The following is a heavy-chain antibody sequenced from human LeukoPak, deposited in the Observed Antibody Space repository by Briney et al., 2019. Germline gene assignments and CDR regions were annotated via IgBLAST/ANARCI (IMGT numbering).Heavy chain of an antibody. D-gene: IGHD4-17*01. CDR1: GVSISSDY. V-gene: IGHV4-59*01. CDR2: IYYTGST. J-gene: IGHJ6*03. CDR3: ARIYGSYYYMDV. Sequence: SETLSLTCTVSGVSISSDYWSWIRQPPGKGLEWIGYIYYTGSTNYNPSLKSRLTISVDTSKNQFSLRLTSVPAADTAVYYCARIYGSYYYMDVWGKGTTVTISS.